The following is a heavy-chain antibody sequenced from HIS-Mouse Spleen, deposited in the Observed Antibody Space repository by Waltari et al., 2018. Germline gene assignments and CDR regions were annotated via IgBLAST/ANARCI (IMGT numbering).Heavy chain of an antibody. V-gene: IGHV4-39*07. CDR3: AREIPYSSSWYDWYFDL. Sequence: QLQLQESGPGLVKPSETLSLTCTVSGGSISSSSYYWGWIRQPPGKGLEWIGSIYYSGRPYYDPSLKSPVPISVDTSKNQFSLKLGAVTAADTAVYYCAREIPYSSSWYDWYFDLWGRGTLVTVSS. J-gene: IGHJ2*01. CDR2: IYYSGRP. D-gene: IGHD6-13*01. CDR1: GGSISSSSYY.